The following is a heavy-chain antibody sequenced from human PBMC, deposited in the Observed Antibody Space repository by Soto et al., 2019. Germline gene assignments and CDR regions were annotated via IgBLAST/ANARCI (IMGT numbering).Heavy chain of an antibody. D-gene: IGHD4-17*01. J-gene: IGHJ6*02. CDR1: GGSISSGGYY. CDR2: IYYSGST. V-gene: IGHV4-31*03. Sequence: QVQLQESGPGLVKPSQTLSLTCTVSGGSISSGGYYWSWIRQHPGKGLEWIGYIYYSGSTYYNPSLKSRVTISVGTSKHQHSLKLSSVTAADTAVYYCASDLQTTVTDDYGMDVWGQGTTVTVSS. CDR3: ASDLQTTVTDDYGMDV.